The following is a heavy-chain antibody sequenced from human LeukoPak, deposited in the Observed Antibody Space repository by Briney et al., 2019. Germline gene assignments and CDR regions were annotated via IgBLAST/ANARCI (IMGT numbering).Heavy chain of an antibody. D-gene: IGHD2-15*01. CDR1: GGSISSYY. V-gene: IGHV4-59*01. CDR2: IYYSGST. CDR3: AREGYCSGGSCYSIGRAFDI. Sequence: PSETLSLTCTVSGGSISSYYWSWIRQPPGKGLEWIGYIYYSGSTNYNPSLKSRVTISVDTSKNQFSLKLSSVTAADTAVYYCAREGYCSGGSCYSIGRAFDIWGQGTMVTVSS. J-gene: IGHJ3*02.